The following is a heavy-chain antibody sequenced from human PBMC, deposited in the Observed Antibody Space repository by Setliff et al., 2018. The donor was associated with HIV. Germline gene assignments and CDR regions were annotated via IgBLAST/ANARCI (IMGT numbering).Heavy chain of an antibody. CDR1: GGSISSGSYY. CDR2: IFTSGST. CDR3: ATERWLYQNFDS. Sequence: SETLSLTCTVSGGSISSGSYYWNWIRQPAGKGLEWIGRIFTSGSTNYNPSLKSRVTISVDTSKNQFSLNLNSVTATDTAIYYCATERWLYQNFDSWGQGTQVTVSS. J-gene: IGHJ4*02. V-gene: IGHV4-61*02. D-gene: IGHD3-16*01.